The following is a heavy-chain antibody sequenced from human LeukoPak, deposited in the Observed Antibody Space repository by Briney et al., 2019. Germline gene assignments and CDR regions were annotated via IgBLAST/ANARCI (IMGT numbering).Heavy chain of an antibody. D-gene: IGHD1-26*01. J-gene: IGHJ5*02. CDR3: AKDIELFMS. CDR1: GFTFSNFA. CDR2: LSHGGTRT. Sequence: PGGSLRLSCAASGFTFSNFAMSWVRQAPGKGLEWVSGLSHGGTRTFYAASVKARFTISRDDSNSTLFLQMDNLRVEDTATYYCAKDIELFMSCGQGTLVIVSS. V-gene: IGHV3-23*01.